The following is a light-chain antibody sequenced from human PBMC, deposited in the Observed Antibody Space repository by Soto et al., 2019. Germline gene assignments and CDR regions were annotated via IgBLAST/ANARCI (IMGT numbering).Light chain of an antibody. J-gene: IGKJ2*01. V-gene: IGKV3-20*01. Sequence: EIVLTQSPGTLSLSPGERATLSCRASQSVKSDYLAWYQHKPGQAPRLLISGATTRDTGIPDRFSGSGSGTDFTLSINRLEPEDFALYFCQQYGSSPYTFGQGTKLEIK. CDR1: QSVKSDY. CDR3: QQYGSSPYT. CDR2: GAT.